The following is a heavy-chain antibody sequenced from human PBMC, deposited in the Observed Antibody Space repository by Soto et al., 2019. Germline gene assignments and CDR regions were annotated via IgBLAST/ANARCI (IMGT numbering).Heavy chain of an antibody. Sequence: GGSLRLSCAASGFTFSSYSMNWVRQAPGKGLEWVSYISSSSSTIYYADSVKGRFTISRDNAKNSLYLQMNSLRAEDTAVYYCARDREAFFGVVTLPFDYWGQGPLVTVSS. J-gene: IGHJ4*02. D-gene: IGHD3-3*01. V-gene: IGHV3-48*01. CDR2: ISSSSSTI. CDR1: GFTFSSYS. CDR3: ARDREAFFGVVTLPFDY.